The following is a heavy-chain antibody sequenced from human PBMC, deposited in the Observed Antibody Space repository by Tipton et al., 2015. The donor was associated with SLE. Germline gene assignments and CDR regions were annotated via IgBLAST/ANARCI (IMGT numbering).Heavy chain of an antibody. V-gene: IGHV4-4*02. Sequence: TLSLTCAVSGGSITSNDWWSWVRQSPGKGLEWIGEIYHSGSTNYKPSLKSRVTISVDTSKNQFSLKLSSVTAADTAVYYCARDRASHRMGGIDYWGQGTLVTVSS. D-gene: IGHD3-16*01. CDR1: GGSITSNDW. CDR3: ARDRASHRMGGIDY. J-gene: IGHJ4*02. CDR2: IYHSGST.